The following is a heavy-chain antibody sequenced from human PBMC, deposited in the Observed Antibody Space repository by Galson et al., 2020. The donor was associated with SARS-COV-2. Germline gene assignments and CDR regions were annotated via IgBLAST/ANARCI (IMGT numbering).Heavy chain of an antibody. Sequence: GESLKISCASSGFTFSSYSMNWVRQAPGKGLEWVSSISSSSSYIYYADSVKGRFTISRDNAKNSLYLQMNSLRAEDTAVYYCARDRWLQQFDYWGQGTLVTVSS. V-gene: IGHV3-21*01. J-gene: IGHJ4*02. D-gene: IGHD5-12*01. CDR3: ARDRWLQQFDY. CDR2: ISSSSSYI. CDR1: GFTFSSYS.